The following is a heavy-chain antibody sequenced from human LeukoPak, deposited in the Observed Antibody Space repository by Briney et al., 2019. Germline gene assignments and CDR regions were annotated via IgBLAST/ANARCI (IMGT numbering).Heavy chain of an antibody. CDR2: IYGGGTT. Sequence: GGSLRLSCAASGFTVSSNYMSWVRQAPGKGLEWVSVIYGGGTTYYADSVKGRFTISRDNSKNTLYLQMNSLKVEDTAVYYCARGDDSGYYDYFDYWGQGALVTVSS. CDR3: ARGDDSGYYDYFDY. CDR1: GFTVSSNY. D-gene: IGHD3-22*01. J-gene: IGHJ4*02. V-gene: IGHV3-53*01.